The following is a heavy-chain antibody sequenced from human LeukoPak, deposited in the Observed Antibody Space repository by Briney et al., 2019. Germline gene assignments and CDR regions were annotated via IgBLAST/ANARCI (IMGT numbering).Heavy chain of an antibody. CDR2: IKQDGSEK. CDR3: VRGPHIAATSY. J-gene: IGHJ4*02. D-gene: IGHD6-25*01. Sequence: GGSLRLSCVASGFSFNNYRMTWVRQAPGKGLEWVANIKQDGSEKQYVDSVKGRFTISRDNAKKSLYLQINTLRAEDTAVYYCVRGPHIAATSYWGQGTLVTVSS. V-gene: IGHV3-7*03. CDR1: GFSFNNYR.